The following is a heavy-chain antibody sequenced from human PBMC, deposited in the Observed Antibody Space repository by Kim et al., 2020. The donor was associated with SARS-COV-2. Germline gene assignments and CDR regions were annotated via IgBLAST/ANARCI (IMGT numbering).Heavy chain of an antibody. Sequence: SETLSLTCTVSGYSISSGYYWGWIRQPPGKGLEWIGSIYHSGSTYYNPSLKSRVTISVDTSKNQFSLKLSSMTAADTAVYYCARNYYGSGNWFDPWGQGTLVTVSS. V-gene: IGHV4-38-2*02. CDR3: ARNYYGSGNWFDP. J-gene: IGHJ5*02. CDR1: GYSISSGYY. D-gene: IGHD3-10*01. CDR2: IYHSGST.